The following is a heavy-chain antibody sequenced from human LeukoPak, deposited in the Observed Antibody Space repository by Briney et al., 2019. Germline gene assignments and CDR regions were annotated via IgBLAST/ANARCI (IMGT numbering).Heavy chain of an antibody. CDR1: EFTFSTYA. V-gene: IGHV3-23*01. CDR2: ISDTGGNT. J-gene: IGHJ4*02. CDR3: AKGRTNDY. D-gene: IGHD1/OR15-1a*01. Sequence: PGGSLRLSCAASEFTFSTYAMSWVRQTPERGLEWVSAISDTGGNTFYADSVKGRFTISRDNSKNTLYLQMNSLRAEDTAIYYCAKGRTNDYWGQGTLVSVSS.